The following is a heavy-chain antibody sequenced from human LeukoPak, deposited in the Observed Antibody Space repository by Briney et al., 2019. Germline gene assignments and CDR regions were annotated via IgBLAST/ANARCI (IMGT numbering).Heavy chain of an antibody. D-gene: IGHD5-12*01. J-gene: IGHJ4*02. V-gene: IGHV3-30*04. CDR2: ISYDGSNK. CDR1: GFTFSSYA. Sequence: PGGSLRLSCAASGFTFSSYAMHWVRQAPGKGLEWVAVISYDGSNKYYADSVKGRFTISRDNSKNTLYLQMNSLRAEDTAVYYCARDQWLRSPQYYFDYWGQGTLSPSPQ. CDR3: ARDQWLRSPQYYFDY.